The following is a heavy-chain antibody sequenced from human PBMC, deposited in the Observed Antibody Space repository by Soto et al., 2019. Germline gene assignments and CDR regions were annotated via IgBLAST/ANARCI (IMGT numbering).Heavy chain of an antibody. V-gene: IGHV3-21*01. CDR2: ISSTSSYI. J-gene: IGHJ3*02. Sequence: VGSLRLSCAASGFTFSAFAMNWVRQAPGKGLEWVSLISSTSSYIYYADSVKGRFTIYRDNAKNSLYLQMNSLRAEDTALYYCAREATVTSSDAFDMWGQGTVVTVSS. CDR1: GFTFSAFA. D-gene: IGHD4-17*01. CDR3: AREATVTSSDAFDM.